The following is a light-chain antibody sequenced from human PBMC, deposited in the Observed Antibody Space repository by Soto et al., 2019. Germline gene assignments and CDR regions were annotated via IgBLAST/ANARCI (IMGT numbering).Light chain of an antibody. J-gene: IGKJ1*01. CDR3: QQYYSTPRT. CDR1: QRVLYSSNNKNY. CDR2: WAS. V-gene: IGKV4-1*01. Sequence: DIVMTQSPDSLAVSLGERATINCKSSQRVLYSSNNKNYLAWYQQKPGQPPKLLIYWASTRESGVPDRFSGSGSGTDFTLTISSLQAEDVAVYYCQQYYSTPRTFGQGTKV.